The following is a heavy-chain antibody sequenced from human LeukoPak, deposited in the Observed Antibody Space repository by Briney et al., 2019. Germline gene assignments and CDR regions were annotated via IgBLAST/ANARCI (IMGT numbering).Heavy chain of an antibody. D-gene: IGHD1-26*01. CDR1: GGSISSSSYY. J-gene: IGHJ5*02. CDR2: IYYSGST. Sequence: PSETLSLTCTVSGGSISSSSYYWGWIRQPPGKGLEWIGSIYYSGSTYYNPSLKSRVTISEDTPKNQFSLKLSSVTAADTAVYYCARDQSSWFDPWGQGTLVTVSS. CDR3: ARDQSSWFDP. V-gene: IGHV4-39*07.